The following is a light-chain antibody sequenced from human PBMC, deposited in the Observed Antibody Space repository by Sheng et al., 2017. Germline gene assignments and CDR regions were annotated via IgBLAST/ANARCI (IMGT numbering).Light chain of an antibody. CDR2: AAS. V-gene: IGKV1-39*01. J-gene: IGKJ2*01. Sequence: DIQMTQSPSSLSASAGDRVTISCRASQTIGSFLNWYQHKPGEAPKLLIFAASTLKSGIPXRFSGSGSGTKFTLTISSLQPEDFATYYCQQTYSPPRTFGQGTRLELK. CDR3: QQTYSPPRT. CDR1: QTIGSF.